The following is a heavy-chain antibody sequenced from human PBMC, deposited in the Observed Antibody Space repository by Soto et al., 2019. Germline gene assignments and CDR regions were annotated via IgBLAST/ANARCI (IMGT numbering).Heavy chain of an antibody. Sequence: QVQLVQSGAEVKKPGSSVKVSCKASGCTFSSYSIHWVRQAPGQGLECMGEIIPIFVTANYAQKFQGRVKSTADESTSTAYMELSSLRSEETAVDYCAREGGRHSGGIDYWGQGKLVTVSS. CDR2: IIPIFVTA. CDR1: GCTFSSYS. CDR3: AREGGRHSGGIDY. V-gene: IGHV1-69*01. D-gene: IGHD1-26*01. J-gene: IGHJ4*02.